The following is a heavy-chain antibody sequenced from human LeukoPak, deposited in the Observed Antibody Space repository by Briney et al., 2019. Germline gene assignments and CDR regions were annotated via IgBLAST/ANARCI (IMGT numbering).Heavy chain of an antibody. D-gene: IGHD3-3*01. CDR3: ARGTSITIFGVVSEHFDY. CDR1: GDSINSGENY. V-gene: IGHV4-30-4*08. Sequence: SETLSLTCTVSGDSINSGENYWSWIRQPPGKGLEWIGHIYHSGTTYYNPSVKSRMTISVDTSKNQFSLKIRSVTAVDTALYYCARGTSITIFGVVSEHFDYWGQGTLVTVSS. J-gene: IGHJ4*02. CDR2: IYHSGTT.